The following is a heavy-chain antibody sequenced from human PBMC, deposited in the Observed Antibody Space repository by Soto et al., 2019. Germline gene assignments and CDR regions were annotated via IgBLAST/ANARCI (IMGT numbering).Heavy chain of an antibody. Sequence: HPGGSLRLSCAASGFTFSSYGMHWVRQAPGKGLEWVAVIWYDGSNKYYADSVKGRFTISRDNSKNTLYLQMNSLRAEDTAVYYCARYYGSRAYYFDYWGQGTLVTVSS. CDR3: ARYYGSRAYYFDY. D-gene: IGHD3-10*01. CDR1: GFTFSSYG. V-gene: IGHV3-33*01. CDR2: IWYDGSNK. J-gene: IGHJ4*02.